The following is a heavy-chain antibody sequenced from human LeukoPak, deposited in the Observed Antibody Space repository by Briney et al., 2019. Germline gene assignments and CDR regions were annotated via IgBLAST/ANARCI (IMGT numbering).Heavy chain of an antibody. CDR2: FYHRGST. CDR3: ASTGYLQHLVGGVTNY. Sequence: PSETLSLTRTVSGYSISSGYNWGWIRQPPGKGLEWIGSFYHRGSTYYNPSLTSRAALSVNTSKNQFSLKLTSVTAADPAVYYCASTGYLQHLVGGVTNYWGQGTLVTVSS. V-gene: IGHV4-38-2*02. J-gene: IGHJ4*02. D-gene: IGHD6-13*01. CDR1: GYSISSGYN.